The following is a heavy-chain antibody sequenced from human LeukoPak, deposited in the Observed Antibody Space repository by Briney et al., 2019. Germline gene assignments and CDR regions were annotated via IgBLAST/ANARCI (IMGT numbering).Heavy chain of an antibody. CDR3: AKDVRSPLPPGIDY. Sequence: PGGSLRLSCAASGFTFSSYAMNWVRQAPGKGLEWVSAISVSGGSTYYADSVKGRFTISRDNSKNTLYLQMNSLRAGDTAVYYCAKDVRSPLPPGIDYWGQGTLVTVSS. CDR1: GFTFSSYA. CDR2: ISVSGGST. V-gene: IGHV3-23*01. J-gene: IGHJ4*02. D-gene: IGHD3-16*02.